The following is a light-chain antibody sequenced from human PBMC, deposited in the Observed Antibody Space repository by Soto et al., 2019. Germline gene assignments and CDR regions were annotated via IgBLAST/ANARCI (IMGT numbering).Light chain of an antibody. J-gene: IGKJ2*01. Sequence: DIQMTQSPSILSASVGDRVTITCRATQNINTWLAWYQQKPGKAPKMLIYDASRLQNGVPSRFSGSGSGTQFTLTISSLQPDDFATYYCQQSNGFGPGTKPDVK. V-gene: IGKV1-5*01. CDR2: DAS. CDR3: QQSNG. CDR1: QNINTW.